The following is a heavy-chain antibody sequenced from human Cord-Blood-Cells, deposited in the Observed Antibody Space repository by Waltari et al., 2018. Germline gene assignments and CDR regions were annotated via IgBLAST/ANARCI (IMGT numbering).Heavy chain of an antibody. D-gene: IGHD1-26*01. CDR3: ARLGGDSGSYYFDY. J-gene: IGHJ4*02. CDR2: IYYSGST. CDR1: GGSISSSSYY. Sequence: QLQLQESGPGLVKPSETLSLTCTVSGGSISSSSYYWGWIRQPPGKGLEWIGSIYYSGSTYYNPSLKRRVTISVDTAKNQFSLKLSSVTAADTAVYYCARLGGDSGSYYFDYWGQGTLVTVSS. V-gene: IGHV4-39*07.